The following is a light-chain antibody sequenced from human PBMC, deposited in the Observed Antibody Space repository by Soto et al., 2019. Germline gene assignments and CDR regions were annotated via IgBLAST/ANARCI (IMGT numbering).Light chain of an antibody. CDR1: NSDVGAYKY. CDR3: TSYVGNDIWV. CDR2: EVT. Sequence: QSVLTQPPSASGSPGQSVTISCTGTNSDVGAYKYVSWYQQYPGKAPKLMIYEVTKRPSGVPDRFSGSKSGNTASLTVSGLQAEYEADYYCTSYVGNDIWVFGGGTKLTVL. V-gene: IGLV2-8*01. J-gene: IGLJ3*02.